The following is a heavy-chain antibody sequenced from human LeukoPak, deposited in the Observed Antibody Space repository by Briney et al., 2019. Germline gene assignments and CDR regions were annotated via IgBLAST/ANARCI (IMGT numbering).Heavy chain of an antibody. Sequence: SETLSLTCTVSGYSISSGYYWGWIRQPPGKGLEWIGNIYPSGTTYYNPSLKTRVTISVDTSKNQFSLKLSSVTAADTAVYFCARAYSSSWYFHWFDPWGQGTLVTVSS. D-gene: IGHD6-13*01. CDR1: GYSISSGYY. CDR3: ARAYSSSWYFHWFDP. CDR2: IYPSGTT. J-gene: IGHJ5*02. V-gene: IGHV4-38-2*02.